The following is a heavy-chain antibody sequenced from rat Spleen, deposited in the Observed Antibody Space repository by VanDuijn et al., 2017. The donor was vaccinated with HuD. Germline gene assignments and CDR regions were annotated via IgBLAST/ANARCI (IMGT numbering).Heavy chain of an antibody. Sequence: EVQLVESGGGLVQPGRSLKLSCVASGFTFNNYWMTWIRQAPGKGLEWVASISNDGSSTYYRDSVKGRFTISRDNAKSTLYLQMDSLRSEDTATYYCATNYYSSFGFAYWGQGTLVTVSS. J-gene: IGHJ3*01. V-gene: IGHV5-31*01. D-gene: IGHD1-2*01. CDR2: ISNDGSST. CDR3: ATNYYSSFGFAY. CDR1: GFTFNNYW.